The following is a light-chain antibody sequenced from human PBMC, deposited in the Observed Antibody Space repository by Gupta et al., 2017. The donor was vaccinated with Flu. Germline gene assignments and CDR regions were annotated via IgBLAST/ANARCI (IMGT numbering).Light chain of an antibody. CDR2: TAS. Sequence: QITPPPSTLSASVGDRVTITCRASQSISSWLAWYQQKPGKAPKLLISTASRLQSGVPSRFSGSGSGTEFTLTISSLQPDDFATYYCQQANSVSRTFGQGTKVEIK. V-gene: IGKV1-5*03. J-gene: IGKJ1*01. CDR3: QQANSVSRT. CDR1: QSISSW.